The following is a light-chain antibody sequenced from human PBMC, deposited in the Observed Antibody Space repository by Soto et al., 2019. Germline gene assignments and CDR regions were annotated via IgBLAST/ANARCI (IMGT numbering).Light chain of an antibody. J-gene: IGKJ3*01. CDR3: QQYYSTPFT. Sequence: DIVMTQSPDSLAVSLGERATINCKSSQSVLYSSNNKNYLAWYQQKPSQPPKLLIYWASTRESGVPDRFSGSGSGTDFTLTISSLQAEDVAVYYCQQYYSTPFTFGPGTKVDLK. CDR1: QSVLYSSNNKNY. CDR2: WAS. V-gene: IGKV4-1*01.